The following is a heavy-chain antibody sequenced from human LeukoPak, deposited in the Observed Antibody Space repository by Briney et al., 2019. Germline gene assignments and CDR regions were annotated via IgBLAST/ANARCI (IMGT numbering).Heavy chain of an antibody. J-gene: IGHJ5*02. V-gene: IGHV1-69*04. Sequence: GSSVRVSCKASGGTFSSYAISWVRQAPGQGLEWMGRIIPILGIANYAQKFQGRVTITADKSTSTAYMELSSLRSEDTAVYYCARALGNYGSGSYYRNWFDPWGQGTLVTVSS. CDR3: ARALGNYGSGSYYRNWFDP. CDR1: GGTFSSYA. D-gene: IGHD3-10*01. CDR2: IIPILGIA.